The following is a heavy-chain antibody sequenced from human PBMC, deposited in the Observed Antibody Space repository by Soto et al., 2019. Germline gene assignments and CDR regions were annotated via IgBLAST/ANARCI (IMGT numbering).Heavy chain of an antibody. CDR3: VTDGTKTLRDWFDP. D-gene: IGHD3-16*01. CDR1: GASISGFY. J-gene: IGHJ5*02. V-gene: IGHV4-4*07. Sequence: SETLSLPCTVCGASISGFYWSWIRKSAGKGLEWIGRIYATGSTDYNPSLKSRVMMSVDTSKKQFSLKLRSVTAADTAVYYGVTDGTKTLRDWFDPWGQGITVPVSS. CDR2: IYATGST.